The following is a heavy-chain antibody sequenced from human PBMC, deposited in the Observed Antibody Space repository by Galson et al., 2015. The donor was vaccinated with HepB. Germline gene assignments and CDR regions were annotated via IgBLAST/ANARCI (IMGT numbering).Heavy chain of an antibody. CDR2: IIPIFGTA. J-gene: IGHJ5*02. CDR1: GGTFSSYA. CDR3: ARSGTHCSSTSCYVNWFDP. D-gene: IGHD2-2*01. Sequence: SVKVSCKASGGTFSSYAISWVRQAPGQGLEWMGGIIPIFGTANYAQKFQGRVTITADESTSTAYMELSSLRSEDTAVYYCARSGTHCSSTSCYVNWFDPWGQGTLVTVSS. V-gene: IGHV1-69*13.